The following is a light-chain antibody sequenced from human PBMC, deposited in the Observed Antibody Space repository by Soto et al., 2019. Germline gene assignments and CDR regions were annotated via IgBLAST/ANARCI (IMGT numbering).Light chain of an antibody. CDR2: EVS. CDR1: SSDVGGYNY. Sequence: QSALTQPASVSGSPGQSITISCTGTSSDVGGYNYVSWYQQLPGKAPKLMIYEVSPRPSWDSTRFAGSQSGNTASLTISGRQAEDEAYYDGSSYTSSSTYVFGTGTKLNVL. J-gene: IGLJ1*01. CDR3: SSYTSSSTYV. V-gene: IGLV2-14*01.